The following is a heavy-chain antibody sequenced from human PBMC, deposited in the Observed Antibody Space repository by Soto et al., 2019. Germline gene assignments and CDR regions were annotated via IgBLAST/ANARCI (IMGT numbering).Heavy chain of an antibody. D-gene: IGHD3-10*01. CDR3: TTFFGLNSDMDV. Sequence: PGGSLRLSCAASGFTFSNAWMSWVRQAPGKGLEWVGRIKSKTDGGTTDYAAPVKGRFTISRDDSKNTLYLQMNSLKTEDTAVYYCTTFFGLNSDMDVWGQGTTVTVSS. V-gene: IGHV3-15*01. CDR1: GFTFSNAW. J-gene: IGHJ6*02. CDR2: IKSKTDGGTT.